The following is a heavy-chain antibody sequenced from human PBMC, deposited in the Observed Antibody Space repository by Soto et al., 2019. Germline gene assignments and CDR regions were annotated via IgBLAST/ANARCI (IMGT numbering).Heavy chain of an antibody. CDR1: GDSMSTYY. D-gene: IGHD4-17*01. Sequence: SETLSLTCTVSGDSMSTYYWSWIRQSPGKGLQWIGYMYYSGGTNYNPSLDSRVTISLDASKNQFSLKLSSVTAADTAVYFCARLVYGNYGYFDYWGQGTLVTVSS. CDR3: ARLVYGNYGYFDY. CDR2: MYYSGGT. V-gene: IGHV4-59*01. J-gene: IGHJ4*02.